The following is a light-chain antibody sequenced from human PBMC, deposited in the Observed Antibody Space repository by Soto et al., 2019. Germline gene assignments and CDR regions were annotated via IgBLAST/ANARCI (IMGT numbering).Light chain of an antibody. Sequence: DIQMTQSPSSRSASVGDRVTITFRASQSITYWLAWYQQKPGRAPKLLIYDVFNLQSGVPSRFSGSGSGTEFTLTISSLQPDDSATYYCQQYHSFSFTFGQGTKVDIK. CDR3: QQYHSFSFT. J-gene: IGKJ2*01. CDR1: QSITYW. V-gene: IGKV1-5*01. CDR2: DVF.